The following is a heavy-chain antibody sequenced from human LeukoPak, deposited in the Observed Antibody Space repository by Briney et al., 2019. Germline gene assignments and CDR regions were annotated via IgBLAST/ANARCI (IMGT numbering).Heavy chain of an antibody. D-gene: IGHD6-19*01. J-gene: IGHJ4*02. CDR2: MNPNSGNT. CDR1: GYTFTSYD. Sequence: ASVKVSCKASGYTFTSYDINWVRQSTGQGLEWMGWMNPNSGNTGYAQKFQGRVTITRNTSISTAYMDLRSLRSDDTAVYYCARDLKMGYSSGRYSWGTGSSNDFWGQGTLVTVSS. V-gene: IGHV1-8*03. CDR3: ARDLKMGYSSGRYSWGTGSSNDF.